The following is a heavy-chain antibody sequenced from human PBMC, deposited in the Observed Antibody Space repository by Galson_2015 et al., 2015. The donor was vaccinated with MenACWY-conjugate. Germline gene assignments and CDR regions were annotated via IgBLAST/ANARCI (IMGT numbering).Heavy chain of an antibody. CDR3: VRGYCSGAYCPFGFDP. Sequence: CAISGDSVSSDSAAWNWFRQSPSRGLEWLGRTYYRSKWYSEYALSVRSRIRVSPDTSNNRFSLQLNSLTLEDTAVYYCVRGYCSGAYCPFGFDPWGRGTVVTVSS. J-gene: IGHJ5*01. V-gene: IGHV6-1*01. CDR1: GDSVSSDSAA. D-gene: IGHD2-15*01. CDR2: TYYRSKWYS.